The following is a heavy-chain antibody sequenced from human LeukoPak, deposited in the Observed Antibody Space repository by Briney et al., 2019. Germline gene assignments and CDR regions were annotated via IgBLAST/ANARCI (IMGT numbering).Heavy chain of an antibody. CDR3: ASSPRLTTSWFLFDS. CDR1: GDSFSNYY. CDR2: VYYSGST. Sequence: SETLSLTCSVSGDSFSNYYWTWIRQPPGKGLEWIGYVYYSGSTNYNPSLKTRLHLSVDTSKHRFSLKLSSVTAADTAVYYCASSPRLTTSWFLFDSWGHGTLVTVSS. V-gene: IGHV4-59*08. J-gene: IGHJ5*01. D-gene: IGHD2-2*01.